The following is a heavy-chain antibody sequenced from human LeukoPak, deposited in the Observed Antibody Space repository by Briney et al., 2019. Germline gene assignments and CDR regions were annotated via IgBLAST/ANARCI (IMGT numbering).Heavy chain of an antibody. CDR2: ISSSSSYI. D-gene: IGHD3-16*01. V-gene: IGHV3-21*01. Sequence: GGSLRLSCAASGLTFSSYSMNWVRQAPGKGLEWVSSISSSSSYIYYADSVKGRFTISRDNAKNSLYLQMNSLRAEDTAVYYCARVRMIGDAFDIWGQGTMVTVSS. J-gene: IGHJ3*02. CDR3: ARVRMIGDAFDI. CDR1: GLTFSSYS.